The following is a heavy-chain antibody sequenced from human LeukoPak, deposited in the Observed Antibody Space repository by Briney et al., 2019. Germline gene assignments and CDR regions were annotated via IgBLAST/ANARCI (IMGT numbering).Heavy chain of an antibody. D-gene: IGHD5-18*01. Sequence: ASVKVSCKVSGYTLTELSMHWVRQAPGKGLEWMGGFDPEDGETIYAQKFQGRVTMTRDTSTSTVYMELSSLRSEDTAVYYCARYSYGYHYWGQGTLVTVSS. J-gene: IGHJ4*02. V-gene: IGHV1-24*01. CDR2: FDPEDGET. CDR1: GYTLTELS. CDR3: ARYSYGYHY.